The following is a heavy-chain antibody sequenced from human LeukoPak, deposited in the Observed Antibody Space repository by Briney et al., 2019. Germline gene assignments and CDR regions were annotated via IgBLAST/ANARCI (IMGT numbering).Heavy chain of an antibody. D-gene: IGHD2-2*01. CDR1: GGSISSSGYY. V-gene: IGHV4-30-2*01. CDR2: IYHSGST. Sequence: PSQTLSLTCTVSGGSISSSGYYWSWIRQPPGKGLEWIGYIYHSGSTYYNPSLKSRVTISVDRSKNQFSLKLSSVTAADTAVYYCASRDYCSSTSCRRYLYWYFDLWGRGTLVTVSS. CDR3: ASRDYCSSTSCRRYLYWYFDL. J-gene: IGHJ2*01.